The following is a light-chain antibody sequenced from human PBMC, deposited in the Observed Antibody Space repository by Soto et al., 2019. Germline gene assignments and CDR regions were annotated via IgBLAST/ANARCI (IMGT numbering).Light chain of an antibody. CDR1: SSDVGNYNL. Sequence: QSALTQPASVSGSPGQSITISCTGTSSDVGNYNLVSWYQQHPGKAPKLMIYEVSKRPSGVSNRFSGSKSGNTASLTISGLQAEGEADYYCCSYAGSNWVFGGGTKLTVL. CDR2: EVS. V-gene: IGLV2-23*02. J-gene: IGLJ3*02. CDR3: CSYAGSNWV.